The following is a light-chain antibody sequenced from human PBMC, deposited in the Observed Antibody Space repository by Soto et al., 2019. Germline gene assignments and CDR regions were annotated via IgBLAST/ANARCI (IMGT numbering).Light chain of an antibody. CDR1: SNNVGNYNL. J-gene: IGLJ1*01. CDR3: CSYAGSDTYV. Sequence: QSALTQPASVSGSPGQSITISCTGTSNNVGNYNLVSWDQQHPGKAPKLMIYEVYKRPPGVSNRFSGSKSGITASLTISGLQAEDEGDYYCCSYAGSDTYVFGTGTKLTVL. V-gene: IGLV2-23*02. CDR2: EVY.